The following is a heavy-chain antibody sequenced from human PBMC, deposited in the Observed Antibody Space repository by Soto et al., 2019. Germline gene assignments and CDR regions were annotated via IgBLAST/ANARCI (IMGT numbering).Heavy chain of an antibody. CDR1: GYTYINYD. CDR3: ARMASFGTLNWFDP. J-gene: IGHJ5*02. Sequence: QVQLVESGAEVKEPGASVRVSCKASGYTYINYDISWVRQATGQGLEWMGWMNPGSGKTGYANKFQGRVTMTRDASISTAHLELSCLTSEDTAVYYCARMASFGTLNWFDPWGQGTLVTVSS. D-gene: IGHD3-16*01. V-gene: IGHV1-8*02. CDR2: MNPGSGKT.